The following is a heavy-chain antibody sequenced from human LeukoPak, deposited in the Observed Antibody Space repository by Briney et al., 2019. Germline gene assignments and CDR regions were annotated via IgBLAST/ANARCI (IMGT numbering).Heavy chain of an antibody. V-gene: IGHV3-30-3*01. D-gene: IGHD2-2*01. Sequence: GGSLRLSCAASGFTFSSYAMHWVRQAPGKGLEWVAVISYDGSNKYYADSVKGRFTISRDNSKNTLYLQMNSLRAEDTAVYYCASYCSSTSCPTIGPWGQGTLVTVSS. CDR3: ASYCSSTSCPTIGP. CDR1: GFTFSSYA. J-gene: IGHJ5*02. CDR2: ISYDGSNK.